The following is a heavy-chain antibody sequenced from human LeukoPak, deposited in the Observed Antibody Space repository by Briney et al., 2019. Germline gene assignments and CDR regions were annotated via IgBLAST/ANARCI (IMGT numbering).Heavy chain of an antibody. Sequence: SVKVSCKASGNSLTIDYIHWVRQAPGQGLEWMGRIIPILGIANYAQKFQGRVTITADKSTSTAYMELSSLRSEDTAVYYCARAVTAAAGMLDYYYGMDVWGQGTTVTVSS. J-gene: IGHJ6*02. D-gene: IGHD6-13*01. CDR2: IIPILGIA. CDR3: ARAVTAAAGMLDYYYGMDV. V-gene: IGHV1-69*04. CDR1: GNSLTIDY.